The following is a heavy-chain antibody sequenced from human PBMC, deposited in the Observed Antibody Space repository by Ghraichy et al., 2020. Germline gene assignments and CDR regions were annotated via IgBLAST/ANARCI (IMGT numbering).Heavy chain of an antibody. CDR1: GGSISSYY. V-gene: IGHV4-59*01. CDR3: ARRRAAAGFRAYYFDY. Sequence: SETLSLTCTVSGGSISSYYWSWIRQPPGKGLEWIGYIYYSGSTNYNPSLKSRVTISVDTSKNQFSLKLSSVTAADTAVYYCARRRAAAGFRAYYFDYWGQGTLVTVSS. J-gene: IGHJ4*02. D-gene: IGHD6-13*01. CDR2: IYYSGST.